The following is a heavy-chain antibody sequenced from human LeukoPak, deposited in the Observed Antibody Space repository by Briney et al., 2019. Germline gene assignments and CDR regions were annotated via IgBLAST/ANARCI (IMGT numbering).Heavy chain of an antibody. D-gene: IGHD5/OR15-5a*01. CDR2: ISGSGGST. CDR3: ARDSVYDGYFDY. Sequence: GGSLRLSCTVSGFIFSSYAMSWVRPAPGRGLEWVSAISGSGGSTYYADSVKGRITISRDNYKNTLYQQMNSLRAEETAVYYCARDSVYDGYFDYWGQGTLVTVSS. J-gene: IGHJ4*02. V-gene: IGHV3-23*01. CDR1: GFIFSSYA.